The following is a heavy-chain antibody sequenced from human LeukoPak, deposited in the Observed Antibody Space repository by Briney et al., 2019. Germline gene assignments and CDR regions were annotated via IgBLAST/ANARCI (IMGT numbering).Heavy chain of an antibody. V-gene: IGHV4-39*07. CDR2: IYYSGST. J-gene: IGHJ3*02. CDR1: GGSISSSSYY. Sequence: SETLSLTCTVSGGSISSSSYYWGWIRQPPGKGLEWIGSIYYSGSTYYNPSLKSRVTISVDTSKNQFSLKLSSVTAADTAVYYCARGLRGSSVGAFDIWGQGTMVTVSS. D-gene: IGHD1-26*01. CDR3: ARGLRGSSVGAFDI.